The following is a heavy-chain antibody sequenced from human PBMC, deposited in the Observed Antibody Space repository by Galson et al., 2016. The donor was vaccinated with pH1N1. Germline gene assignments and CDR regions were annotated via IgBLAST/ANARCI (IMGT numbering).Heavy chain of an antibody. D-gene: IGHD6-6*01. CDR1: GYTFSHYW. Sequence: SLRLSCAASGYTFSHYWMSWVRQAPGRGLEWVANIKENGSEKKYLDSVKGRFTISRDNAKNSLYLHMSSLTAEDTAVYYCLRDPARPRAYYFDFWGQGALVTVSS. J-gene: IGHJ4*02. CDR2: IKENGSEK. V-gene: IGHV3-7*01. CDR3: LRDPARPRAYYFDF.